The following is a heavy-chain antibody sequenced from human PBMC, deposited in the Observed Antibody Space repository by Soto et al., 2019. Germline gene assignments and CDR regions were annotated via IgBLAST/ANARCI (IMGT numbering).Heavy chain of an antibody. V-gene: IGHV4-34*01. J-gene: IGHJ4*02. CDR1: GGSFSGYY. D-gene: IGHD4-4*01. CDR2: INHSGST. Sequence: PSETLSLTCAVYGGSFSGYYWSWIRQPPGKGLEWIGEINHSGSTNYNPSLKSRVTISVDTSKNQFSLKLSSVTAADTAVYYCARGVQATTVTDYWGQGTLVTVSS. CDR3: ARGVQATTVTDY.